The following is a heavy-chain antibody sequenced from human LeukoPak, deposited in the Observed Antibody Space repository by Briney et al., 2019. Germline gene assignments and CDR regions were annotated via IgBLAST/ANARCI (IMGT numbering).Heavy chain of an antibody. CDR3: AKGFSGSYGSDFDY. D-gene: IGHD1-26*01. J-gene: IGHJ4*02. CDR1: GFTFSSYA. CDR2: ISGRDSGT. Sequence: PGGSLRLSCAASGFTFSSYAMSWVRQAPGKGLEWVSVISGRDSGTYYADSVKGRFTISRDNSKNTLYLQMNSLRADDTAVYYCAKGFSGSYGSDFDYLGQGTLVTVSS. V-gene: IGHV3-23*01.